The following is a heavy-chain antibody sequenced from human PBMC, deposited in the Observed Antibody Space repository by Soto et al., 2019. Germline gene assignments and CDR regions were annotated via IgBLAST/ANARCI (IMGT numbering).Heavy chain of an antibody. CDR2: IYYSGTT. Sequence: PSETLSLTCTVSGGSITSSNYYWGWIRQPPGKGLEWIGSIYYSGTTYYNPSLKSRVTISVDTSKNQFSLKLNSVTAADTAAYYCARDGSRGYAKFDQWGQGTLVTVSS. V-gene: IGHV4-39*02. J-gene: IGHJ4*02. CDR1: GGSITSSNYY. CDR3: ARDGSRGYAKFDQ. D-gene: IGHD3-22*01.